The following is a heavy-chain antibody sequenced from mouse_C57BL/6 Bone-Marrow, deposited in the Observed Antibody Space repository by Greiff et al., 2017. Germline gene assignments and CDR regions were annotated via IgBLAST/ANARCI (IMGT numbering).Heavy chain of an antibody. CDR2: IRSKSNNYAT. CDR1: GFSFNTYA. CDR3: VRQDSNYLYAMDY. J-gene: IGHJ4*01. V-gene: IGHV10-1*01. Sequence: EVKLVESGGGLVQPKGSLKLSCAASGFSFNTYAMNWVRQAPGKGLEWVARIRSKSNNYATYYADSVKDRFTISRDDSESMLYLQMNNLKTEDTAMYYCVRQDSNYLYAMDYWGQGTSVTVSS. D-gene: IGHD2-5*01.